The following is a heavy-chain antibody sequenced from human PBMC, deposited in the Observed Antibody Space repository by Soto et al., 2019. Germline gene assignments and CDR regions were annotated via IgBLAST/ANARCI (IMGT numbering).Heavy chain of an antibody. V-gene: IGHV1-69*13. Sequence: SVKVSCKASGGTFSSYAISWVRQAPGQGLEWMGGIIPIFGTANYAQKFQGRVTITADESTSTAYMELSSLRSEDTAVYYCASVYYYDSSGYEYFQHWGQGTLVTVSS. CDR3: ASVYYYDSSGYEYFQH. CDR2: IIPIFGTA. CDR1: GGTFSSYA. D-gene: IGHD3-22*01. J-gene: IGHJ1*01.